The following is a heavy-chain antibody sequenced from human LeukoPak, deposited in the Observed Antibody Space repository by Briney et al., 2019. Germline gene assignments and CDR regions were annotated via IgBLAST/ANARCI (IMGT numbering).Heavy chain of an antibody. D-gene: IGHD1-14*01. CDR2: IYPGDSDT. CDR1: GYSFTSYW. V-gene: IGHV5-51*01. CDR3: ARVSDHYFDY. J-gene: IGHJ4*02. Sequence: GESLKISCKASGYSFTSYWIGWVRQMPGKGLEWMGIIYPGDSDTRYSPSSQGQVTISADKSISTAYLRWSSLKASDIAMYYCARVSDHYFDYWGQGTLATVSS.